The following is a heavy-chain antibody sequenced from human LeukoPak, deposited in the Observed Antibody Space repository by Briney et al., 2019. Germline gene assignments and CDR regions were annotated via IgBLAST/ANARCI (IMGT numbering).Heavy chain of an antibody. Sequence: SETLSLTCTVSGGSISSYYWSWVRQPPGKGLEWIGYIYYSGSTNYNPSLKSRVTISVDTSKNQFSLKLSSVTAADTAVYYCARGISSWYGYYYYMDVWGKGTTVTVSS. V-gene: IGHV4-59*01. CDR1: GGSISSYY. CDR2: IYYSGST. CDR3: ARGISSWYGYYYYMDV. J-gene: IGHJ6*03. D-gene: IGHD6-13*01.